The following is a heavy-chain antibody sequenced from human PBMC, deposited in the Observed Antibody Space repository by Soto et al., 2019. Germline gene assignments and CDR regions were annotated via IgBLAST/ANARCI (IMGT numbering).Heavy chain of an antibody. D-gene: IGHD2-15*01. CDR2: IYYSGST. V-gene: IGHV4-39*07. CDR1: GGSISSSSYY. J-gene: IGHJ6*03. CDR3: ARDRDACSGGGCYSGYYYYMDV. Sequence: SETLSLTCTVSGGSISSSSYYWGWIRQPPGKGLEWIGSIYYSGSTYYNPSLKSRVTISVDTSKNQFSLKLSSVIAADTAVYFCARDRDACSGGGCYSGYYYYMDVWGKGTTVTVSS.